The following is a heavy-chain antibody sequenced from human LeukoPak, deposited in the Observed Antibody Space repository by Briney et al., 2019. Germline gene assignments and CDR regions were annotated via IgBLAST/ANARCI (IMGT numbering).Heavy chain of an antibody. CDR2: IYHSGST. CDR3: AREGTPRGQGSGYRGWFGP. D-gene: IGHD3-22*01. CDR1: GGSISSGGYY. J-gene: IGHJ5*02. Sequence: PSQTLSLTCTVSGGSISSGGYYWSWNWQPPGKGLEWIWYIYHSGSTYYNPSLKSRVTISVDRSKNQFSLKLSSVTAADTAVYYCAREGTPRGQGSGYRGWFGPWGQGTLVTVSS. V-gene: IGHV4-30-2*01.